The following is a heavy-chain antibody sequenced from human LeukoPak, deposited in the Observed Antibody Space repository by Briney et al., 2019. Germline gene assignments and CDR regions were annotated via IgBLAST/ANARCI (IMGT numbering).Heavy chain of an antibody. Sequence: SETLSLTCTVSGGSISSYYWSWIRQPPGKGLEWIGYIYYSGSTNCNPSLKSRVTISVDTSKNQFSLKLSSVTAADTAVYYCARSHSSGWLAFDIWGQGTMVTVSS. CDR2: IYYSGST. J-gene: IGHJ3*02. CDR3: ARSHSSGWLAFDI. D-gene: IGHD6-19*01. V-gene: IGHV4-59*01. CDR1: GGSISSYY.